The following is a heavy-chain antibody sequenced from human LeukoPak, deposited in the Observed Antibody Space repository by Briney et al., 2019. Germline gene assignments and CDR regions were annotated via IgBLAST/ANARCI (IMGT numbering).Heavy chain of an antibody. Sequence: TGGSLRLSCAASGFTFDDYGMSWIRQPPGKGLEWIGYIYYSGSTNYNPSLKSRVTISVDTSKNQFSLKLSSVTAADTAVYYCARGKSGYGHFDYWGQGTLVTVSS. V-gene: IGHV4-59*01. D-gene: IGHD5-12*01. J-gene: IGHJ4*02. CDR1: GFTFDDYG. CDR2: IYYSGST. CDR3: ARGKSGYGHFDY.